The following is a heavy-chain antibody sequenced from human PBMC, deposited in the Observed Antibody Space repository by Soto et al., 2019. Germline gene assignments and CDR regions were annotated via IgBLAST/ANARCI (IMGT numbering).Heavy chain of an antibody. V-gene: IGHV5-10-1*01. D-gene: IGHD2-21*02. CDR1: GSLFHTFR. CDR3: ASHNFFCRGDCNSSGMDV. J-gene: IGHJ6*02. Sequence: PGESLKPYCQGSGSLFHTFRTTWLCQEPGGGREWMGRIDPSDSYNKYTPSFQGRVTITADKSTSTAFLQWSSLRASDPAVYYCASHNFFCRGDCNSSGMDVWGQGTTVTVSS. CDR2: IDPSDSYN.